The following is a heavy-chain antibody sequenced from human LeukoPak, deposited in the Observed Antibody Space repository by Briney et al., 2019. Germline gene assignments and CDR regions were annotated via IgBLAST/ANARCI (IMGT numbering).Heavy chain of an antibody. CDR1: GYTFTTYD. Sequence: VASVKVSFKASGYTFTTYDINWVRQATGQGLEWMGWMNPNSGKTGYAQKFQGRVTITRSISISTAYMELSSLRSEDTAVYYCYSNYGDSFDYWGQGTLVTVSS. CDR3: YSNYGDSFDY. J-gene: IGHJ4*02. D-gene: IGHD4-11*01. V-gene: IGHV1-8*02. CDR2: MNPNSGKT.